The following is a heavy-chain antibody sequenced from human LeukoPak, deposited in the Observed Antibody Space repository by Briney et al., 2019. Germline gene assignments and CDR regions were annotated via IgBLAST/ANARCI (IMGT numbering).Heavy chain of an antibody. D-gene: IGHD3-10*01. CDR2: INHSGST. CDR3: ERGLGSVAFDI. CDR1: DDSFSNFY. J-gene: IGHJ3*02. V-gene: IGHV4-34*01. Sequence: PSETLSLTCGVYDDSFSNFYWSWIRQPPGKGLEWIGEINHSGSTNYNPSLKSRVTISVDTSKNQFSLKLSSVTAADTAVYYCERGLGSVAFDIWGQGTMVTVSS.